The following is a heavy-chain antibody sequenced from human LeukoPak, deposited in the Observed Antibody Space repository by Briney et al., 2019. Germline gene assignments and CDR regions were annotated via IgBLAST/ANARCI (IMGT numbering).Heavy chain of an antibody. CDR3: ARDYAMVRGVGYYYYMDV. CDR2: IYYSGST. J-gene: IGHJ6*03. D-gene: IGHD3-10*01. V-gene: IGHV4-31*03. CDR1: GGSISSGGYY. Sequence: SETLSLTCTVSGGSISSGGYYWSWIRQHPGKGLEWIGYIYYSGSTYYNPSLKSRVTISVDTSKNQFSLKLSSVTAADTAVYYCARDYAMVRGVGYYYYMDVWGKGNTVTVSS.